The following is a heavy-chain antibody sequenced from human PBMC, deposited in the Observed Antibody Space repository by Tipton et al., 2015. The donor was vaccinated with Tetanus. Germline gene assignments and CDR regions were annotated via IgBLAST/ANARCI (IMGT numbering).Heavy chain of an antibody. CDR2: IIPMFGSA. D-gene: IGHD3-3*01. CDR1: GGTLSSYA. V-gene: IGHV1-69*06. J-gene: IGHJ4*02. Sequence: QVQLVQSGAEVKKPGSSVKVSCKTSGGTLSSYAITWVRQAPGQGLEWMGGIIPMFGSANYAQKFQDRVMITADTSTSTVYMELSSLKSDDTATYYCARGRSKYDFWSGYYMDHWGQGTPVTVSS. CDR3: ARGRSKYDFWSGYYMDH.